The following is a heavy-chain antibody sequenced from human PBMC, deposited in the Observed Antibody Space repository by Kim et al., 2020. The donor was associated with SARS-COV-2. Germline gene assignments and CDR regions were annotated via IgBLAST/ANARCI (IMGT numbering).Heavy chain of an antibody. CDR1: GFTFSTYW. CDR2: INSDGSSK. D-gene: IGHD2-15*01. Sequence: RGSLRLSCAASGFTFSTYWMHWVRQAPGKGLVWVSRINSDGSSKIYADSVKGRFTISRDNAKNTLYLQMNSLRAEDTAVYYCARDFGYCSGGNCQYYGMDVWGQGTTVTVSS. J-gene: IGHJ6*02. CDR3: ARDFGYCSGGNCQYYGMDV. V-gene: IGHV3-74*01.